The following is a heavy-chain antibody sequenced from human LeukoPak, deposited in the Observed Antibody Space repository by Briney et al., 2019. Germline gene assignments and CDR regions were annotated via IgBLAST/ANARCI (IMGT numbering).Heavy chain of an antibody. J-gene: IGHJ5*02. D-gene: IGHD2-2*01. Sequence: GGSLRLSCAASELTFSDYLMSWVRQAPGKGVEWVSAISGSGGSTYYADSAKGRFTISRDNSKSTLYLQMNSLRAEDTAVYYCAKGCSSTSCYSPFDPWGQGTLVTVSS. CDR3: AKGCSSTSCYSPFDP. V-gene: IGHV3-23*01. CDR1: ELTFSDYL. CDR2: ISGSGGST.